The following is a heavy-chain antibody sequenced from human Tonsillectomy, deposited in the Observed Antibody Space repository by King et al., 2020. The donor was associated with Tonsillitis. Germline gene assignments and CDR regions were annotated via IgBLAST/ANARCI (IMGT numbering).Heavy chain of an antibody. D-gene: IGHD3-10*01. CDR3: ARETMFRGLDTFFFDY. J-gene: IGHJ4*02. Sequence: VQLVQSGAEVKKPGASVKVSCKASGYTLNDYYMHWVRQAPGQGLEWMGWINPNSGNTDYAQKFQGRVTMTRDTSISTAYMELSRLRSDDTAVYYCARETMFRGLDTFFFDYWGQGTLVTVSS. V-gene: IGHV1-2*02. CDR2: INPNSGNT. CDR1: GYTLNDYY.